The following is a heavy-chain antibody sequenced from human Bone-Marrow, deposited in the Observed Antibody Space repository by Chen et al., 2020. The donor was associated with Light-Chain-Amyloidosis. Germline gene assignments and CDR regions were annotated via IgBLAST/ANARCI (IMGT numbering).Heavy chain of an antibody. Sequence: QVQLQQWGAGLLKPSETLSLTCAVYGGSLSGYYWTWIRQPPGRGLEWIGEINHGGRTNHNSSLKSRVATSIDMSKNQFSLSLGSVTAADTAIYYCARALKAITIFGAPDWYFDIWGGGTLVTVSS. V-gene: IGHV4-34*02. J-gene: IGHJ2*01. CDR1: GGSLSGYY. CDR2: INHGGRT. D-gene: IGHD3-3*01. CDR3: ARALKAITIFGAPDWYFDI.